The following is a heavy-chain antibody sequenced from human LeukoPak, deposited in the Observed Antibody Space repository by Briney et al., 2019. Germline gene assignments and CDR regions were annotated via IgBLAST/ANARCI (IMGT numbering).Heavy chain of an antibody. Sequence: SETLSLTCAVCGGSFSGYYWSWIRQPPGKGLEWIGEINHSGSTNYNPSLKSRVTISVDTSKNQFSLKLSSVTAADTAVYYCAREGRPGAYYFDYWGQGTLVTVSS. J-gene: IGHJ4*02. CDR2: INHSGST. V-gene: IGHV4-34*01. CDR1: GGSFSGYY. CDR3: AREGRPGAYYFDY. D-gene: IGHD1-26*01.